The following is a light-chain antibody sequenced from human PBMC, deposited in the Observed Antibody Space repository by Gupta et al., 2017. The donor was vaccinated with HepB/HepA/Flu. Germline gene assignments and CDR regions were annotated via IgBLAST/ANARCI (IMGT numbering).Light chain of an antibody. CDR3: QQYNHWPLT. CDR2: EAS. V-gene: IGKV3-15*01. J-gene: IGKJ4*01. CDR1: QSVASN. Sequence: ERVMTQSPATLSVSPGERVTLSCRASQSVASNLAWYQQKAGQVPRLLIYEASTRATGIPTRFSGSGSGTEFTLTISSLQSAEFAVYYCQQYNHWPLTFGGGTXVEIK.